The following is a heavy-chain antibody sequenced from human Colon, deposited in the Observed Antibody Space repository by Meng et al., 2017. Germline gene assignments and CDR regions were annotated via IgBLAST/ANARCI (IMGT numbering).Heavy chain of an antibody. CDR3: ARGQGGYTSN. CDR1: GGSISSGGYS. D-gene: IGHD5-12*01. V-gene: IGHV4-30-2*01. Sequence: QLQLQESGSRLVKPSQTPSLTCNVSGGSISSGGYSWNWIRQPPGKGLEWIGYMYHSGGTHYNPSLQSRVTISVDKSKNQFSLKMTSVTAADTAVYYCARGQGGYTSNWGQGTLVTVSS. CDR2: MYHSGGT. J-gene: IGHJ4*02.